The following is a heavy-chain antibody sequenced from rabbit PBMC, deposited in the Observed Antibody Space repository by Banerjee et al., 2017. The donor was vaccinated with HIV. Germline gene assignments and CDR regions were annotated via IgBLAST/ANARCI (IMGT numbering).Heavy chain of an antibody. CDR3: ARDLAGVIGWNFGL. CDR2: INTSSGNT. D-gene: IGHD4-1*01. J-gene: IGHJ4*01. V-gene: IGHV1S45*01. Sequence: QEQLVESGGGLVQPGGSLTLSCKASGFDFSSYSMSWVRQAPGKGLEWIACINTSSGNTVYASWAKGRFTISKTSSTTVTLQMTSLTAADTATYFCARDLAGVIGWNFGLWGPGTLVTVS. CDR1: GFDFSSYS.